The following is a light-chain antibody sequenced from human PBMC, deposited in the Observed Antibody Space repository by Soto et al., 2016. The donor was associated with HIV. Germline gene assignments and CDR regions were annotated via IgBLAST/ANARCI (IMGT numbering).Light chain of an antibody. CDR3: QQFGNKPYT. CDR1: QDITTW. J-gene: IGKJ2*01. Sequence: DIQMTQSPSTLSASVGDRVTITCRASQDITTWLAWYQQKPGKPPNLLIYKASNLQNGVPSRFSGSGSGTEFTLSINSLQPDDFATYYCQQFGNKPYTFGQGTKLEYQT. CDR2: KAS. V-gene: IGKV1-5*03.